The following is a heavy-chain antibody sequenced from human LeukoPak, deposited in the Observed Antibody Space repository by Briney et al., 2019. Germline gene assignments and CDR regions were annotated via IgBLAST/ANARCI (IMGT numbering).Heavy chain of an antibody. CDR1: GFTFSDYY. J-gene: IGHJ4*02. CDR2: IGSSSSYT. CDR3: AGVRGVYGSGSYYFDY. D-gene: IGHD3-10*01. Sequence: GGSLRLSCAASGFTFSDYYMSWIRQAPGKGLECVSFIGSSSSYTNYADSVKGRFTITRDNAKNSLYLQMDSLRAEDTAVYYCAGVRGVYGSGSYYFDYWGQGTLVTVSS. V-gene: IGHV3-11*05.